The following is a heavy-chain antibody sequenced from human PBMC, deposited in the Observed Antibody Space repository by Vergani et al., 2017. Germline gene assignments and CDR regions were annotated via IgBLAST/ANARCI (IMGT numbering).Heavy chain of an antibody. CDR1: GYTFTGYY. D-gene: IGHD3-10*01. V-gene: IGHV1-2*02. J-gene: IGHJ6*02. Sequence: QVQLVQSGAEVKKPGASVKVSCKASGYTFTGYYMHWVRQDPGQGPEWMGWINPNSGGTNYAQKFQGRVTITRDTSISTAYMELSRLRSDDTAVYYCARWVVRGVTNPKSLNYYYYGMDVWGQGTTVTVSS. CDR2: INPNSGGT. CDR3: ARWVVRGVTNPKSLNYYYYGMDV.